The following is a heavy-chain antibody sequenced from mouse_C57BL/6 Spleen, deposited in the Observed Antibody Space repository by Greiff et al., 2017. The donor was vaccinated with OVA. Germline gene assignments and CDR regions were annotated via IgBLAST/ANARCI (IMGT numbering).Heavy chain of an antibody. J-gene: IGHJ3*01. V-gene: IGHV14-4*01. Sequence: VQLQQSGAELVRPGASVKLSCTASGFNIKDDYMHWVKQRPEQGLEWIGWIDPENGDTEYASKFQGKATITADTSSNTAYLQLSSLTSEDTAVYYCTTPIITTVVAPFAYWGQGTLVTVSA. CDR1: GFNIKDDY. CDR3: TTPIITTVVAPFAY. D-gene: IGHD1-1*01. CDR2: IDPENGDT.